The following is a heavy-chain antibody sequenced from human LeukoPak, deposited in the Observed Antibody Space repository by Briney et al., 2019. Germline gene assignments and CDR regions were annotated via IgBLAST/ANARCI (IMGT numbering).Heavy chain of an antibody. V-gene: IGHV3-66*02. CDR2: IYAGGNT. CDR1: GLSVSSNY. CDR3: AKSQSGGPAACHAFDI. D-gene: IGHD6-6*01. J-gene: IGHJ3*02. Sequence: GSLRLSCAASGLSVSSNYISWVRRAPGRGLEWVSVIYAGGNTYYADSVKGRFTVSRDNSKNTLYLQMNSLRAEDTAVYYCAKSQSGGPAACHAFDIWGRGTLVAVSS.